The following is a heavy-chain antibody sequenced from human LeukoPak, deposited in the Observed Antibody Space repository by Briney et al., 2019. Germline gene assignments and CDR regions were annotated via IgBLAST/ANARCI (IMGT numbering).Heavy chain of an antibody. CDR3: ARRRIAGATPMPRFWFDP. V-gene: IGHV4-39*01. D-gene: IGHD1-26*01. Sequence: PSETLSLTCTVSGGSISSSSYYWGWIRQPPGKGLEWIGSIYYSGSTYYNPSHKSRVTISVDTSKNQFSLKLSSVTAADTAVYYCARRRIAGATPMPRFWFDPWGQGTLVTVSS. J-gene: IGHJ5*02. CDR2: IYYSGST. CDR1: GGSISSSSYY.